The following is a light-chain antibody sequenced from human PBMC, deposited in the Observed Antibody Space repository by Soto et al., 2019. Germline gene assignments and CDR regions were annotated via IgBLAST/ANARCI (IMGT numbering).Light chain of an antibody. CDR3: QQYAGPPTT. Sequence: NVFTKSPGALSMSPGDRATLSCRASQTVSNNYLAWCQQKPGQAPRVIMYGASRRSTGIPDRSSGGGSGTDFTLTICRLEPEDFAVYFCQQYAGPPTTFGEGTRVEI. CDR2: GAS. CDR1: QTVSNNY. J-gene: IGKJ5*01. V-gene: IGKV3-20*01.